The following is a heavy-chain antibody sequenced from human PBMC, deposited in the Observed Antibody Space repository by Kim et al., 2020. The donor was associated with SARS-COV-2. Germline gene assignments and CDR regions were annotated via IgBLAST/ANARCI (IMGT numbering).Heavy chain of an antibody. J-gene: IGHJ4*02. CDR1: GYTFTSYA. V-gene: IGHV1-3*01. CDR3: ARDRPLRGSYYFDY. CDR2: INAGNGNT. Sequence: ASVKVSCKASGYTFTSYAMHWVRQAPGQRLEWMGWINAGNGNTKYSQKFQGRVTITRDTSASTAYMELSSLRSEDTAVYYCARDRPLRGSYYFDYWGQGTLVTVSS. D-gene: IGHD6-6*01.